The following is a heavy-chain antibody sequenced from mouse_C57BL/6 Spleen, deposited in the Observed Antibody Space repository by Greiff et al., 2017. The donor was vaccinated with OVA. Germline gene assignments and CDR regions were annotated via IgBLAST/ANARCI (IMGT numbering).Heavy chain of an antibody. J-gene: IGHJ1*03. CDR2: IDPANGNT. CDR1: GFNIKNTY. Sequence: VQLKESVAELVRPGASVKLSCTASGFNIKNTYMHWVKQRPEQGLEWIGRIDPANGNTKYAPKFQGKATITADTSSNTAYLQLSSLTSEDTAIYYCASFYDYNWYFDVWGTGTTVTVSS. D-gene: IGHD2-4*01. V-gene: IGHV14-3*01. CDR3: ASFYDYNWYFDV.